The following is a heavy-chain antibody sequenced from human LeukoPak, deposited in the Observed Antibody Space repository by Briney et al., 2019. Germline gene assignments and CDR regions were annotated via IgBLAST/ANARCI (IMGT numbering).Heavy chain of an antibody. CDR1: GYSFTSYW. Sequence: GESLRISCKGSGYSFTSYWISWVRQMPGKGLEWMGRNDPGDSYTNYSPSFQGHVTISADKSISTAYLQWSSLKASDTAMYYCARLIGYGDYDGWFDPWGQRTLDTVSS. CDR2: NDPGDSYT. V-gene: IGHV5-10-1*01. J-gene: IGHJ5*02. CDR3: ARLIGYGDYDGWFDP. D-gene: IGHD4-17*01.